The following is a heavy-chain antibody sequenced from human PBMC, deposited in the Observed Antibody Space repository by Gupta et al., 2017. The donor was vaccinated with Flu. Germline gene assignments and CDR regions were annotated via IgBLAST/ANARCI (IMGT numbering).Heavy chain of an antibody. V-gene: IGHV4-39*01. J-gene: IGHJ4*02. CDR2: FYYSGST. CDR3: ARYSGPHLVNGYCFDY. D-gene: IGHD2-8*01. CDR1: FS. Sequence: FSWGWIRQPPGKGLGWIGSFYYSGSTYYNPSLKSRVTISVDTSKNQFSLKLTSVTAADTAVYYCARYSGPHLVNGYCFDYWGQGALVTVSS.